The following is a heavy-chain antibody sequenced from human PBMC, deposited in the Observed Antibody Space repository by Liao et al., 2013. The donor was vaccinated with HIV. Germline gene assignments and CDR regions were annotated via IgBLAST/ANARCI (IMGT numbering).Heavy chain of an antibody. D-gene: IGHD5-18*01. V-gene: IGHV4-39*07. CDR1: GGSIKSTNYY. CDR2: IYYSGNT. J-gene: IGHJ1*01. CDR3: ARGYSYGYRYFQH. Sequence: QLQLQESGPGLVKPSETLSLTCTVSGGSIKSTNYYWGWIRQPPGKGLEWIGRIYYSGNTYYNPSLKSRVTLSVDRSKNQFSLKLSSVTAADTAVYYCARGYSYGYRYFQHWGQGTLVTVSS.